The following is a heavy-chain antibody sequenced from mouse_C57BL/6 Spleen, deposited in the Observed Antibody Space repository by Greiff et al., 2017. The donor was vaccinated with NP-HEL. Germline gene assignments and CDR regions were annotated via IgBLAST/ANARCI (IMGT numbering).Heavy chain of an antibody. CDR3: TRDRPSYYAMDY. J-gene: IGHJ4*01. CDR1: GFTFSSYA. D-gene: IGHD3-2*01. Sequence: EVMLVESGEGLVKPGGSLKLSCAASGFTFSSYAMSWVRQTPEQRLEWVAYISRGGDYIYYADTVKGRFTISRDNARNTQYLQMSSLKSEDTAMYYCTRDRPSYYAMDYWGQGTSVTVSS. CDR2: ISRGGDYI. V-gene: IGHV5-9-1*02.